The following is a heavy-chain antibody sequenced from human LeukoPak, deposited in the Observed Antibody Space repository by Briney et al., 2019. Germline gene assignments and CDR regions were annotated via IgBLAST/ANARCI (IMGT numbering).Heavy chain of an antibody. CDR1: GGSFSGYY. J-gene: IGHJ5*02. D-gene: IGHD3-22*01. CDR2: INHSGST. Sequence: SETLSLTCAVYGGSFSGYYWSWIRQPPGKGLEWIGEINHSGSTNYNPSLKSRVTISVDTSKNQFSLKLSSVTAADTAVYYCARRSLKHYYDSSGYYPRWFDPWGQGTLVTVSS. V-gene: IGHV4-34*01. CDR3: ARRSLKHYYDSSGYYPRWFDP.